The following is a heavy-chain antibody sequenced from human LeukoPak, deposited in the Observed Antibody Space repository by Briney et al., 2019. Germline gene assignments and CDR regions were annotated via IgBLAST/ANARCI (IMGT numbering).Heavy chain of an antibody. CDR3: ARRANCTSTSCYVGFDY. V-gene: IGHV5-51*01. CDR1: GYSFTSYW. CDR2: IDPGDSET. D-gene: IGHD2-2*01. J-gene: IGHJ4*02. Sequence: GESLRISCKGSGYSFTSYWISWVRQMPGKGLEWMGIIDPGDSETRYSPSFQGQVTISADKSISTAYLQWSSLKASDSAIYYCARRANCTSTSCYVGFDYWGQGALVTVSS.